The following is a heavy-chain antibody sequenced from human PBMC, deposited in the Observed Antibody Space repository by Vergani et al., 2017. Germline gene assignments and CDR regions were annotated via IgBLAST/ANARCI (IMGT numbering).Heavy chain of an antibody. Sequence: VQLVESGGGVVQPGRSLRLSCAASGFTFSSYEMNWVRQAPGKGLEWVSYISSSGSTIYYADSVKGRFTISRDNAKNSLYLQMNSLRAEDTAVYYCARDFSDAFDIWGQGTMVTVSS. CDR2: ISSSGSTI. CDR1: GFTFSSYE. D-gene: IGHD3-3*01. CDR3: ARDFSDAFDI. J-gene: IGHJ3*02. V-gene: IGHV3-48*03.